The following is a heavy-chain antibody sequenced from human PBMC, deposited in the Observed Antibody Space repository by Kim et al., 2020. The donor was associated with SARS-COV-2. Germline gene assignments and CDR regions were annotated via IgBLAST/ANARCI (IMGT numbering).Heavy chain of an antibody. J-gene: IGHJ6*02. V-gene: IGHV4-34*01. CDR1: GGSFSGYY. Sequence: SETLSLTCAVYGGSFSGYYWSWIRQPPGKGLEWIGEINHSGSTNYNPSLKSRVTMSVDTLKNWFSLRLSSVTAADTAVYYCARGRAGVVPSPILGIGPSYEYYAMDVWGRGTTVTVSS. CDR2: INHSGST. D-gene: IGHD3-3*01. CDR3: ARGRAGVVPSPILGIGPSYEYYAMDV.